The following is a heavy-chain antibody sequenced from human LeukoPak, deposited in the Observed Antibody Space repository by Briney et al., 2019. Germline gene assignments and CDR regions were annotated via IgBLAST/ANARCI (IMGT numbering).Heavy chain of an antibody. CDR1: GYTFTGYY. V-gene: IGHV1-2*02. J-gene: IGHJ6*02. Sequence: ASVKVSCKASGYTFTGYYMHWVRQAPGQGREWMGWINPNSGGTNYAQKFQGRVTMTRDTSISTAYMELSRLRSDDTAVYYCATPSDSSVYYYYGMDVWGQGTTVTVSS. CDR3: ATPSDSSVYYYYGMDV. CDR2: INPNSGGT. D-gene: IGHD3-22*01.